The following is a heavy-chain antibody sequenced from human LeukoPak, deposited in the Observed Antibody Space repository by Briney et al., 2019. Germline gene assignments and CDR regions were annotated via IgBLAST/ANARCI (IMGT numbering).Heavy chain of an antibody. D-gene: IGHD3-9*01. CDR3: ARAGPVYDILTGYFDY. J-gene: IGHJ4*02. CDR1: GGSLSSYY. CDR2: IYYSGST. V-gene: IGHV4-59*01. Sequence: SETLSLTCTVSGGSLSSYYWSWIRQPPGKGLEWIGYIYYSGSTNYNPSLKSRVTISVDTSKNQFSLKLSSVTAADTAVYYCARAGPVYDILTGYFDYWGQGTLVTVSS.